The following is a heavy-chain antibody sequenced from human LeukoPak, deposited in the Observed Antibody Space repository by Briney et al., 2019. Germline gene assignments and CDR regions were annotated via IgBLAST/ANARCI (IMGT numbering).Heavy chain of an antibody. CDR1: GGSISNYY. V-gene: IGHV4-4*07. Sequence: SQTLSLTCTVSGGSISNYYWSWIRQPAGEGLGWVGRMYSSGISDYNPSLNSRVTMSINTSRNQFSLRLTSVSAADTAVYYCARVNCSGGSCYHFDYWGQGTLVTVS. D-gene: IGHD2-15*01. CDR2: MYSSGIS. CDR3: ARVNCSGGSCYHFDY. J-gene: IGHJ4*02.